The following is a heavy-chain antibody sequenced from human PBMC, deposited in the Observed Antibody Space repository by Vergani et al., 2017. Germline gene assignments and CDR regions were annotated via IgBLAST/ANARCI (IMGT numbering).Heavy chain of an antibody. CDR3: AKDSGSSTSCLIDY. V-gene: IGHV3-9*01. CDR1: GITFWKFG. D-gene: IGHD2-2*01. Sequence: EVDLVESGGGLAQPGGSLRLSCEASGITFWKFGMHWVRQAPGKGLEWVSGISWNSGSIGYADSVKGRFTISRDNAKNSLYLQMNSLRAEDTALYYCAKDSGSSTSCLIDYWGQGTLVTVSS. CDR2: ISWNSGSI. J-gene: IGHJ4*02.